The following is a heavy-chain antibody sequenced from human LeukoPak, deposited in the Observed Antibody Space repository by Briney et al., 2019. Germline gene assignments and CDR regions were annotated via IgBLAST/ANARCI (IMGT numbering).Heavy chain of an antibody. J-gene: IGHJ4*02. Sequence: GASVKVSCKASGYTFTGYYMHWVRQAPGQGLEWMGWINPNSGGTNCAQKFQGRVTMTRDTSISTAYMELSRLRSDDTAVYYCARAHRAISIAAAAVYWGQGTLVTVSS. CDR1: GYTFTGYY. D-gene: IGHD6-13*01. V-gene: IGHV1-2*02. CDR2: INPNSGGT. CDR3: ARAHRAISIAAAAVY.